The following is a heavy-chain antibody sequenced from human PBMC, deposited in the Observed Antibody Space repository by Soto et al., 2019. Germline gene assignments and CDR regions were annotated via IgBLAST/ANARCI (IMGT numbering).Heavy chain of an antibody. D-gene: IGHD3-9*01. J-gene: IGHJ2*01. Sequence: QLQLQESGPGLVKPSETLSLTCIVSGDSISSSSYYWVWIRQPPGKGLEWIGSISYSGTTYYNPSLESRVTISIDTSKNQFSLKVSSLTAADTAVYYCAKTGPYDILTYWYFDLWGRGTLVTVSS. V-gene: IGHV4-39*01. CDR3: AKTGPYDILTYWYFDL. CDR2: ISYSGTT. CDR1: GDSISSSSYY.